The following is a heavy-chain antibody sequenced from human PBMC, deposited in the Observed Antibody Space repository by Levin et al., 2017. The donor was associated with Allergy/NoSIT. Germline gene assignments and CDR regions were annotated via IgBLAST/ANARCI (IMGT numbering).Heavy chain of an antibody. J-gene: IGHJ5*02. CDR1: GGSFSGYY. CDR3: ARSRRRKTYSSSSLSGQPFDP. Sequence: SETLSLTCAVYGGSFSGYYWSWIRQPPGKGLEWIGEINHSGSTNYNPSLKSRVTISVDTSKNQFSLKLSSVTAADTAVYYCARSRRRKTYSSSSLSGQPFDPWGQGTLVTVSS. V-gene: IGHV4-34*01. D-gene: IGHD6-6*01. CDR2: INHSGST.